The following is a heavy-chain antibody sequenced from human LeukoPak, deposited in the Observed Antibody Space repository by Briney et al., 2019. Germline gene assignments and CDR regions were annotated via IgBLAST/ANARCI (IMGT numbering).Heavy chain of an antibody. CDR3: ARDRIAVAVDFDY. D-gene: IGHD6-19*01. J-gene: IGHJ4*02. Sequence: ASVKVSCKAPGGTFSSYAISWVRQAPGQGLEWMGWISAYNGNTNYAQKLQGRVTMTTDTSTSTAYMELRSLRSDDTAVYYCARDRIAVAVDFDYWGQGTLVTVSS. CDR1: GGTFSSYA. CDR2: ISAYNGNT. V-gene: IGHV1-18*01.